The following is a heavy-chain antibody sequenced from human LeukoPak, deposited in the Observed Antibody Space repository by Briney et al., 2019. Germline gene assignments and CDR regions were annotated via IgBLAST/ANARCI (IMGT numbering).Heavy chain of an antibody. CDR1: GFTFSDYY. CDR3: GKAGRMVVDANFDY. CDR2: ISSSGSTI. Sequence: PGGSLRLSCAASGFTFSDYYMSWIRQAPGKGLEWVSYISSSGSTIYYADSVKGRFTISRDNAKNSLYLQMNSLRAEDTAVYYCGKAGRMVVDANFDYRGTGTPVTVSS. V-gene: IGHV3-11*01. D-gene: IGHD2-15*01. J-gene: IGHJ4*02.